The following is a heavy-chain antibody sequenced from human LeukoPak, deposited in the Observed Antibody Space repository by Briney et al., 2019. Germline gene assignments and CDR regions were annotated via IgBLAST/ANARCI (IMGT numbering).Heavy chain of an antibody. Sequence: GGSLRLSCAASGFTFSSYALHGVRQAPVKGLEWVAVLSYDGSNKYYADSLKGRFTISRDNSKNTLHLQMNSLRAEDTAVYYCARDSAMMVVYWGQGTLVTVSS. D-gene: IGHD2-15*01. CDR3: ARDSAMMVVY. J-gene: IGHJ4*02. CDR2: LSYDGSNK. CDR1: GFTFSSYA. V-gene: IGHV3-30-3*01.